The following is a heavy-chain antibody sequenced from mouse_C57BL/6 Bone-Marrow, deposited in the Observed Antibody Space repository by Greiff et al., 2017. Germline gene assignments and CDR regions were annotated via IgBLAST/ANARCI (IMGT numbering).Heavy chain of an antibody. J-gene: IGHJ1*03. CDR1: GFTFSDYY. V-gene: IGHV5-16*01. CDR3: ARAASYGSSLYWYFDV. D-gene: IGHD1-1*01. CDR2: INYDGSST. Sequence: EVHLVESEGGLVQPGSSMKLSCTASGFTFSDYYMAWVRQVPEKGLEWVANINYDGSSTYYLDSLKSRFIISRDNAKNILYLQMSSLKSEDTATYYCARAASYGSSLYWYFDVWGTGTTVTVSS.